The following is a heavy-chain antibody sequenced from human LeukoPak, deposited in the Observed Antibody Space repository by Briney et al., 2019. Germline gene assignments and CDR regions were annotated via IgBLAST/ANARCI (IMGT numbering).Heavy chain of an antibody. V-gene: IGHV1-8*01. Sequence: ASVKVSCKASGYTFTSYDINWVRQATGQGLEWMGWMNPNSGNTGYAQKFQGRVTMTRNTSISTAYMELSSLRSGDTAVYYCARRRIAARRWRVVDYWGQGTLVTVSS. CDR3: ARRRIAARRWRVVDY. D-gene: IGHD6-6*01. J-gene: IGHJ4*02. CDR2: MNPNSGNT. CDR1: GYTFTSYD.